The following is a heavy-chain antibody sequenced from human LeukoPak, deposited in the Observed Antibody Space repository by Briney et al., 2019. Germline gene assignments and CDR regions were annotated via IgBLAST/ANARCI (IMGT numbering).Heavy chain of an antibody. J-gene: IGHJ3*02. CDR2: IYHSGST. Sequence: PSETLSLTCAVSGGSISSGGYSWSWIRQPPGKGLEWIGYIYHSGSTYYNPSLKSRVTISVDRSKNQFSLKLSSVTAADTAVYYCARNDDYYDILTGYYIDAFDIWGQGTMVTVSS. CDR1: GGSISSGGYS. D-gene: IGHD3-9*01. CDR3: ARNDDYYDILTGYYIDAFDI. V-gene: IGHV4-30-2*01.